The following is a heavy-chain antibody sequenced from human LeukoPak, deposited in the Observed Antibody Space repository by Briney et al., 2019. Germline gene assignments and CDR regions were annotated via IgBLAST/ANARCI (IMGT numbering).Heavy chain of an antibody. CDR2: INHSGSA. D-gene: IGHD3-22*01. CDR3: ATGKYDSSDYSGGWYYFDY. J-gene: IGHJ4*02. Sequence: SETLSLTCAVFGGSFSGYYWTWIRHSPGKGLEWIGQINHSGSANYNRSLKSRVTITIESSKNQFSLELSSVTAADSAMYYCATGKYDSSDYSGGWYYFDYWGQGTLVTVSS. V-gene: IGHV4-34*01. CDR1: GGSFSGYY.